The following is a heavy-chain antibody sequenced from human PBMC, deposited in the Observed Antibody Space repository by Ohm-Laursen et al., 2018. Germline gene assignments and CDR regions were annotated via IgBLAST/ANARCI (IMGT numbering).Heavy chain of an antibody. V-gene: IGHV4-59*12. Sequence: GTLSLTCSVSGGSISSYYWTWIRQPPGKGLEWIGYIYYSGSTNYNPSLKSRVTISVDTSKNQFSLKLSSVTAADTAVYYCARLRITPHYYYYGMDVWGQGTTVTVSS. CDR1: GGSISSYY. D-gene: IGHD5-24*01. CDR3: ARLRITPHYYYYGMDV. CDR2: IYYSGST. J-gene: IGHJ6*02.